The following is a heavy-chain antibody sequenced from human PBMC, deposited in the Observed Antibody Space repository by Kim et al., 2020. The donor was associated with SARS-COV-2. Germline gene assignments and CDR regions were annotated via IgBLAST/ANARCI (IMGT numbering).Heavy chain of an antibody. V-gene: IGHV5-51*01. CDR3: ARIGDSGGFGDAFDI. Sequence: GESLKISCKGSGYSFTSYWIGWVRQMPGKGLEWMGIIYPGDSDTRYSPSFQGQVIISADKSVSTAYLQWSSLKASDTAMYYCARIGDSGGFGDAFDIWGRGTMVTVSS. J-gene: IGHJ3*02. CDR1: GYSFTSYW. CDR2: IYPGDSDT. D-gene: IGHD3-22*01.